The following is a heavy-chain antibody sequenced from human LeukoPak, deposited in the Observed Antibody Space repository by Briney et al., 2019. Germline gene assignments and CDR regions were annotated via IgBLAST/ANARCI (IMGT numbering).Heavy chain of an antibody. J-gene: IGHJ4*02. Sequence: PSETLSLTCSVSGGSIRSGGYYWSWIRQHPGKGLEWIGYSHYSASTHYSPSLKSRVTMSVDASKNQFSLNLTSVTAADTAVYYCARDASGYAVYDYWGQGTLLTVSS. V-gene: IGHV4-31*03. D-gene: IGHD5-12*01. CDR2: SHYSAST. CDR1: GGSIRSGGYY. CDR3: ARDASGYAVYDY.